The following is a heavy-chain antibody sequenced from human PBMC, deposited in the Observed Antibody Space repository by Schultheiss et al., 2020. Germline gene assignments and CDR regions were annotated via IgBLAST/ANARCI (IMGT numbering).Heavy chain of an antibody. V-gene: IGHV2-5*01. J-gene: IGHJ4*02. CDR2: IYWNDDK. Sequence: SGPTLVKPTQTLTLTCTFSGVSLNNARMGVGWIRQPPGKALEWLALIYWNDDKRYSPSLKSRLTITKDTSKNQVVLTMTNMDPVDTATYYCAHGYGDYASTYYFDYWGQGTLVTVSS. CDR1: GVSLNNARMG. D-gene: IGHD4-17*01. CDR3: AHGYGDYASTYYFDY.